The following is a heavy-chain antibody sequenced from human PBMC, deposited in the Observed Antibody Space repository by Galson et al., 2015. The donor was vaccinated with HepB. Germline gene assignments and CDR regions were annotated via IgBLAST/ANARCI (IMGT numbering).Heavy chain of an antibody. Sequence: SLRLSCAASGFTVSSNYMSWVRQAPGKGLEWVSVIYSGGSTYYADSVKGRFTISRDNSKNTLYLQMNSLRAEDTAVYYCASTTGKLEWLYYYYGMDVWGQGTTVTVSS. CDR3: ASTTGKLEWLYYYYGMDV. J-gene: IGHJ6*02. CDR2: IYSGGST. CDR1: GFTVSSNY. D-gene: IGHD3-3*01. V-gene: IGHV3-53*01.